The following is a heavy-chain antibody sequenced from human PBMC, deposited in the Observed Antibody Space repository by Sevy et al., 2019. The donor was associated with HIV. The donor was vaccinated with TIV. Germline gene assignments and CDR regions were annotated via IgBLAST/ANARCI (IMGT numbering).Heavy chain of an antibody. V-gene: IGHV3-30*04. J-gene: IGHJ3*02. CDR2: ISYDGSNK. CDR1: GFTFSSYA. CDR3: ARGRDSSSGDAFDI. Sequence: GESLKISCAASGFTFSSYAMHWVRQAPGKGLEWVAVISYDGSNKYYADSVKGRFTISRDNSKNTLYLQMNSLRAEDTAVYYCARGRDSSSGDAFDIWGQGTMVTVSS. D-gene: IGHD6-6*01.